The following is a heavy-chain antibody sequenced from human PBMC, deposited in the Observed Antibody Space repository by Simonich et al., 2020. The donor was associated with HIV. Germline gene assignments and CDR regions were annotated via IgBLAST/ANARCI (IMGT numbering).Heavy chain of an antibody. CDR1: GGSFSGYY. CDR2: INDSGNT. Sequence: QVHLQQWGAGLLKPSETLSLTCAVYGGSFSGYYWNWIRQPPGKGLEWIGEINDSGNTNYNPSLKSRVTISGDTSKNQFSLKLSSVTAADTAVYYCARSPYYYDISGDLDYWGQGTLVTVSS. J-gene: IGHJ4*02. V-gene: IGHV4-34*01. D-gene: IGHD3-22*01. CDR3: ARSPYYYDISGDLDY.